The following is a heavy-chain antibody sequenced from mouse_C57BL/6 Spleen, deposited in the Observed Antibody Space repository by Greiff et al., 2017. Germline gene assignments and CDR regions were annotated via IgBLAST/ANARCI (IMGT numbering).Heavy chain of an antibody. Sequence: EVQVVESGGGLVQPGGSLKLSCAASGFTFSDYYMYWVRQTPEKRLEWVAYISNGGGSTYYPDTVKGRFTISRDNAKNTLYLQMSRLKSEDTAMYYCANKDYWGQGTSVTVSS. CDR1: GFTFSDYY. V-gene: IGHV5-12*01. J-gene: IGHJ4*01. CDR3: ANKDY. CDR2: ISNGGGST.